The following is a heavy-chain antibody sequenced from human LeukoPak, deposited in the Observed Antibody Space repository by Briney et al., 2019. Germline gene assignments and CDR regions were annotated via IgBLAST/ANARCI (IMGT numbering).Heavy chain of an antibody. V-gene: IGHV3-23*01. CDR1: GFTFSREG. CDR3: ARDLSQSEAFDY. J-gene: IGHJ4*02. Sequence: GGSLRLSCAASGFTFSREGMGWVRQAPGKGLEWVSLISGSGGRTYHADSVKGRFTISRDNSKNSLYLQMNSLRAEDTAVYYCARDLSQSEAFDYWGQGTLVTVSS. CDR2: ISGSGGRT.